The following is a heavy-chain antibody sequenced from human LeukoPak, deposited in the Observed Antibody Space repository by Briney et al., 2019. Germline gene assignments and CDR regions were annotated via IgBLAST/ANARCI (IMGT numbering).Heavy chain of an antibody. V-gene: IGHV4-34*01. CDR2: INHSGST. CDR3: ARGLRGYYYYYYMDV. Sequence: PSETLSLTCAVYGGSFSGYYWSWIRQPPGKGLEWIGEINHSGSTNYNPSLKSRVTISVDTSKNQFSLKLSSVTAADTAVYYCARGLRGYYYYYYMDVWGKGTTVTVSS. CDR1: GGSFSGYY. J-gene: IGHJ6*03.